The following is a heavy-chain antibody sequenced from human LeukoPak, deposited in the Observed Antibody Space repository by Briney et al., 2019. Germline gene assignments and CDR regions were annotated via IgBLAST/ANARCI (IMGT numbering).Heavy chain of an antibody. J-gene: IGHJ4*02. CDR3: ARGYSLDY. CDR1: GGSISDYH. D-gene: IGHD5-18*01. CDR2: IYNRGTT. Sequence: SETLSLTCTVSGGSISDYHWTWIRQPPGKALEYIGYIYNRGTTYYNPSLKSRVTISADTSKNQFSLNLSSVTAADTAVYYCARGYSLDYWGQGTLVTVSS. V-gene: IGHV4-59*08.